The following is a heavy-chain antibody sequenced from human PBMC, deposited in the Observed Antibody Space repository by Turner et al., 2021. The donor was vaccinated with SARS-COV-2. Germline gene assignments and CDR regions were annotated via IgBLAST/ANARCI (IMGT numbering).Heavy chain of an antibody. CDR2: IWYDGSNK. Sequence: QVQLVESGGGVVQPGRSLRLSCAASGFTFSNYGMHWVRQAPGKGLEWVAVIWYDGSNKYYADSVKGRFTISRDNSKNTLYLQMNSLRAEDTAVYYCAREMDNSGFASWGQGILVSVSS. CDR1: GFTFSNYG. CDR3: AREMDNSGFAS. D-gene: IGHD5-12*01. V-gene: IGHV3-33*01. J-gene: IGHJ5*01.